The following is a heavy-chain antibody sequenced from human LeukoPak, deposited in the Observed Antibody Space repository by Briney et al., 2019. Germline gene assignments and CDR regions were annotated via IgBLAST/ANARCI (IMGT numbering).Heavy chain of an antibody. Sequence: ASVKVSCKASGYTFTSYDINWVRQATGQGLEWMGWMNPNSGNTGYAQKFQGRVTMTRNTSISTAYMELSSLRSEDTAVYYCARDTVEPEPPTGNYYYYYGMDVWGQGTTVTVSS. J-gene: IGHJ6*02. CDR3: ARDTVEPEPPTGNYYYYYGMDV. CDR2: MNPNSGNT. CDR1: GYTFTSYD. D-gene: IGHD1-14*01. V-gene: IGHV1-8*01.